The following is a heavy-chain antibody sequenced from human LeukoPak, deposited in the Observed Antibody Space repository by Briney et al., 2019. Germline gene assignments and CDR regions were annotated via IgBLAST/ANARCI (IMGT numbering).Heavy chain of an antibody. Sequence: PGGSPRLSCAASGFTFSSYAVSWVRQAPGKGLEWVSSISGSGGSTYSADSVKGRFTISRDNSKNTLYLQMNSLRAEDTALYYCAKDRSCTNDICHGDFDHWGQRTLVTVSS. CDR1: GFTFSSYA. CDR2: ISGSGGST. CDR3: AKDRSCTNDICHGDFDH. J-gene: IGHJ4*02. V-gene: IGHV3-23*01. D-gene: IGHD2-8*01.